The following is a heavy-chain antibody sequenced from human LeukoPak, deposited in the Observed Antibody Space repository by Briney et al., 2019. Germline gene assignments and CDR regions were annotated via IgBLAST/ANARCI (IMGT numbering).Heavy chain of an antibody. CDR3: ARDLFYGDDYYGMDV. CDR2: IWYDGSNK. Sequence: SLRLSCAASGFTFSSYGMHWVRQAPGKGLEWVAVIWYDGSNKYYADSVKGRFTISRDNSKNTLYMQMNSLRAEDTAVYYCARDLFYGDDYYGMDVWGQGTTVTVSS. J-gene: IGHJ6*02. CDR1: GFTFSSYG. D-gene: IGHD4-17*01. V-gene: IGHV3-33*01.